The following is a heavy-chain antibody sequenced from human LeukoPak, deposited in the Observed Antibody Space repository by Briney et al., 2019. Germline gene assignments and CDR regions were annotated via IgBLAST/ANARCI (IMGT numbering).Heavy chain of an antibody. V-gene: IGHV4-61*05. CDR1: GGSISSSSYY. CDR2: IYTSGST. D-gene: IGHD3-10*01. Sequence: SETLSLTCTVSGGSISSSSYYWSWIRQPPGKGLEWIGYIYTSGSTNYNPSLKSRVTISVDTSKNQFSLKLSSVTAADTAVYYCARRGYYYGSGSYYNDYYYYYMDVWGKGTTVTVSS. J-gene: IGHJ6*03. CDR3: ARRGYYYGSGSYYNDYYYYYMDV.